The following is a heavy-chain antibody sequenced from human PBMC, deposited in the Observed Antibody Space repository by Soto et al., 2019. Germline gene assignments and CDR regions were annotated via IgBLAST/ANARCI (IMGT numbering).Heavy chain of an antibody. CDR2: INAGNGNT. Sequence: GASVKVSCKASGYTCTSYAMHWVRQAPGQRLEWMGWINAGNGNTKYSQKFQGRVTITRDTSASTAYMELSSLRSEDTAVYYCARPLWRDDYNWGYFDLWGRGTLVTSPQ. CDR3: ARPLWRDDYNWGYFDL. J-gene: IGHJ2*01. V-gene: IGHV1-3*01. D-gene: IGHD4-4*01. CDR1: GYTCTSYA.